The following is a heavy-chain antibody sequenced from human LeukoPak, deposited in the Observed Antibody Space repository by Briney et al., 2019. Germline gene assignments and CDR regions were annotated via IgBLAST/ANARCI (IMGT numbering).Heavy chain of an antibody. V-gene: IGHV4-34*01. CDR3: ARALSHVYSSEQAAHMDV. D-gene: IGHD6-25*01. CDR1: GGSFSGYY. J-gene: IGHJ6*03. Sequence: PSETLSLTCAVYGGSFSGYYWGWIRQPPGKGLEWIGEINHGGSTNYSPSLKSRVTISVDTSENQFSLKLNSVTAADTAVYYCARALSHVYSSEQAAHMDVWGKGTTVTVSS. CDR2: INHGGST.